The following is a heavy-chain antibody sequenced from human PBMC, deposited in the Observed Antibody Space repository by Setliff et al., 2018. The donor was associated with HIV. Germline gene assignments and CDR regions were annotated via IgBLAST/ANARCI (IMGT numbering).Heavy chain of an antibody. CDR3: ARVPYRSAWFSGGHDPFDV. J-gene: IGHJ3*01. CDR1: GYSFARYG. V-gene: IGHV1-18*01. Sequence: ASVKVSCKASGYSFARYGLSWVRQAPGQGLEWMGWISGCNGNTKYAQRFQDRVAMTTETATSTAYMEMRSLRSDDTAVYFCARVPYRSAWFSGGHDPFDVCGRETMVAISS. D-gene: IGHD6-19*01. CDR2: ISGCNGNT.